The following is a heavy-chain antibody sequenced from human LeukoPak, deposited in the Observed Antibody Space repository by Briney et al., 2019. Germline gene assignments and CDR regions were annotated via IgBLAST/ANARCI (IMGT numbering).Heavy chain of an antibody. CDR2: IFSNDEK. D-gene: IGHD2-8*01. CDR3: GRIRREVGLSRGVYGMDV. V-gene: IGHV2-26*01. J-gene: IGHJ6*02. Sequence: GSGPTLVNPTETLTLTCTVSGFSINNARMGVSWIRQPPGKALEWLAHIFSNDEKSYRTSLKSRLTISKDTSKSQVILTMTNMGPVDTATYYCGRIRREVGLSRGVYGMDVWGQGTTVTVSS. CDR1: GFSINNARMG.